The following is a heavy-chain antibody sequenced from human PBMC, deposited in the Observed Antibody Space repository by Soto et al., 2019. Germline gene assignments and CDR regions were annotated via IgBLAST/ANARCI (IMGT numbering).Heavy chain of an antibody. Sequence: QVQLQQWGAGLLKPSETLSLTCAVYGGSFSGYYWSWIRQPPGKGLEWIGEINHSGSTNYNPSLKSRVTISVDTSKNQFSLKLSSVTAAETAVYYCARREYYQLLYVWFDPWGQGTLVTVSS. D-gene: IGHD2-2*02. CDR1: GGSFSGYY. CDR3: ARREYYQLLYVWFDP. J-gene: IGHJ5*02. V-gene: IGHV4-34*01. CDR2: INHSGST.